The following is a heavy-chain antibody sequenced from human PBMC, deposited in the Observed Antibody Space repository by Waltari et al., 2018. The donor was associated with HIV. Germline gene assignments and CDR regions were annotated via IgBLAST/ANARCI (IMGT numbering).Heavy chain of an antibody. CDR3: GGIPGVY. D-gene: IGHD3-16*01. CDR2: IRSKANSYAT. J-gene: IGHJ4*02. V-gene: IGHV3-73*01. CDR1: GFTFSGSA. Sequence: EVQLVESGGGLVQPGGSLKLSCAASGFTFSGSALHWVRQASGKGLECVGRIRSKANSYATAYAASVKGRFTISRDDSKNTAYLQMNSLKTEDTAVYYCGGIPGVYWGQGTLVTVSS.